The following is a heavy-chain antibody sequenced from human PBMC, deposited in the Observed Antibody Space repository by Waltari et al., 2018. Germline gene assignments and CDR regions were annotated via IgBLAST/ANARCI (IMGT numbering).Heavy chain of an antibody. J-gene: IGHJ4*02. D-gene: IGHD6-19*01. Sequence: QLQLQGSGPGLVKPSETLSLTCTVSGGSISSSSYYWGWIRQPPGKGLEWIGSIYYSGSTYYNPSLKSRVTISVDTSKNQFSLKLSSVTAADTAVYYCARGLGAVAGNFDYWGQGTLVTVSS. CDR2: IYYSGST. V-gene: IGHV4-39*01. CDR3: ARGLGAVAGNFDY. CDR1: GGSISSSSYY.